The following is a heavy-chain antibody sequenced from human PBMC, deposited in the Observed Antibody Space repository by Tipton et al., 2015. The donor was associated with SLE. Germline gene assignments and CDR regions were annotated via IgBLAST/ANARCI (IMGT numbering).Heavy chain of an antibody. Sequence: TLSLTCSVSGASISNDNFFSSWLRHHPPKGLDWIWYIHYSGTAHYNPSPMGRATLSVDTSKNQFSLNLRSVTAADAAVYYCARVFDWYHAFDIWGQGTMVTVSS. CDR1: GASISNDNFF. CDR2: IHYSGTA. CDR3: ARVFDWYHAFDI. V-gene: IGHV4-31*03. D-gene: IGHD3-9*01. J-gene: IGHJ3*02.